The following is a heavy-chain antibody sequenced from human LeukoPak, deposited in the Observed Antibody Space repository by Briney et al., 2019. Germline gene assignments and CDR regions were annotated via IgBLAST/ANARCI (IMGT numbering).Heavy chain of an antibody. Sequence: SQTLSLTCAVSGGSISSGGYSWSWIRQPPGKGLEWIGYIYHSGSTYYNSSLKSRVTISVDRSKNQFSLKLSSVTAADTAVYYCAREAAVAGSYDYWGQGTLVTVSS. CDR1: GGSISSGGYS. J-gene: IGHJ4*02. D-gene: IGHD6-19*01. CDR2: IYHSGST. V-gene: IGHV4-30-2*01. CDR3: AREAAVAGSYDY.